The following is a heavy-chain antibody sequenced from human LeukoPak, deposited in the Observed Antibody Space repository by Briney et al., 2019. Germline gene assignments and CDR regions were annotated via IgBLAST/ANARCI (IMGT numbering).Heavy chain of an antibody. CDR2: ISGSGGTT. CDR3: AKDLPDYGDYIEGY. J-gene: IGHJ4*02. CDR1: GFTFSSFA. Sequence: SGGSLRLSCAASGFTFSSFAISWVRQAPGKGLEWVSTISGSGGTTNYADSVKGRFTFSRDNSKKMVYLQMNSLRVEDTAVYYCAKDLPDYGDYIEGYWGQGTLVTVSS. V-gene: IGHV3-23*01. D-gene: IGHD4-17*01.